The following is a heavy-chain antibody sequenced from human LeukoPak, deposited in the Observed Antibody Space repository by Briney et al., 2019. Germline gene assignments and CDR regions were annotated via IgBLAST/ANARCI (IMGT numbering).Heavy chain of an antibody. J-gene: IGHJ5*02. CDR2: IYYSGST. D-gene: IGHD3-22*01. CDR1: GGSISSSSYY. Sequence: PSETLSLTCTVSGGSISSSSYYWGWIRQPPGKGLEWIGYIYYSGSTNYNPSLKSRVTISVDTSKNQFSLKLSSVTAADTAVYYCARDDYYYDSSGYYVSWFDPWGQGTLVTVSS. V-gene: IGHV4-61*01. CDR3: ARDDYYYDSSGYYVSWFDP.